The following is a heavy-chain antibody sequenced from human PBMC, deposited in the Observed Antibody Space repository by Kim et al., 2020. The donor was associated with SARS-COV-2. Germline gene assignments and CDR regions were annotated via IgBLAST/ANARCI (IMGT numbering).Heavy chain of an antibody. V-gene: IGHV3-23*01. CDR2: ITGSDGTT. CDR3: ATGGPLGRRNSACYYFGMDV. D-gene: IGHD3-10*01. Sequence: GGSLRLSCAASGFTFSSYAMTWVCKAPGKGLEWVSGITGSDGTTYYVDPVKGRFTISRDNSKNTLSLQMNSLRAEDTAVYYCATGGPLGRRNSACYYFGMDVWGQGTTVTVSS. J-gene: IGHJ6*02. CDR1: GFTFSSYA.